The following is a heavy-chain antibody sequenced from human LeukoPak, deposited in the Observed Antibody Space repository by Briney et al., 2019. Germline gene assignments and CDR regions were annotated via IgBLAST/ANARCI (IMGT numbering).Heavy chain of an antibody. Sequence: SGGSLRLSCVVSGSRFSSYAMNWVRQSPGKGLEWVSVIYSGGSTYYADSVKGRFTISRDNSKNTLYLQMNSLRAEDTAVYYCARRLGWGQGTLVTVSS. V-gene: IGHV3-53*01. D-gene: IGHD3-16*01. CDR2: IYSGGST. CDR1: GSRFSSYA. CDR3: ARRLG. J-gene: IGHJ4*02.